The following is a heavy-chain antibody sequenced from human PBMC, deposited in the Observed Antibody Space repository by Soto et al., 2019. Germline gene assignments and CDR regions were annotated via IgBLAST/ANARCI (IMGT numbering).Heavy chain of an antibody. J-gene: IGHJ5*02. D-gene: IGHD3-22*01. V-gene: IGHV5-10-1*01. CDR2: IDPSDSYT. CDR3: ARAYYYDSSGYSLDNGFDP. CDR1: GYSFTSYW. Sequence: PGESLKISCKGSGYSFTSYWISWVRQMPGKGLEWMGRIDPSDSYTNYSPSFQGHVTISADKSISTAYLQWSSLKASDTAMYYCARAYYYDSSGYSLDNGFDPWGQGTLVTVSS.